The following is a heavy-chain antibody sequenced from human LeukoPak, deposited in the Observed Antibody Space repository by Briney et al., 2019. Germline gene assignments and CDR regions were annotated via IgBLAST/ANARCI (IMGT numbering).Heavy chain of an antibody. Sequence: GGSLRLSCAASGFTFSSYWMSWVRQAPGKGLEWVANIKQDGSEKYYVDSVKGRFTISRDNSKNTLYLQMNSLRAEDTAVYYCARGTGYTYAFTGRERTKSRLDYWGQGTLVTVSS. V-gene: IGHV3-7*01. CDR2: IKQDGSEK. D-gene: IGHD5-18*01. CDR3: ARGTGYTYAFTGRERTKSRLDY. CDR1: GFTFSSYW. J-gene: IGHJ4*02.